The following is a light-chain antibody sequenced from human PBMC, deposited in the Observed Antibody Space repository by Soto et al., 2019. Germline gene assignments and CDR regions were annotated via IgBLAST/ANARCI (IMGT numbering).Light chain of an antibody. J-gene: IGLJ2*01. CDR3: SSYAGNNNVV. CDR1: SSDIGGYNS. V-gene: IGLV2-8*01. CDR2: EVT. Sequence: QSALTQPPSASGSPGQSVTISCTGTSSDIGGYNSLSWYQQHPGKAPKLMIYEVTKRPSGVPDRFSASKSGNTASLTISGLQAEDEADYYCSSYAGNNNVVFGGGTKVTVL.